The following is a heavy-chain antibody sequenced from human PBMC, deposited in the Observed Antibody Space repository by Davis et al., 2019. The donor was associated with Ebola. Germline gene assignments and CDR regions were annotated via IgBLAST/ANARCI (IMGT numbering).Heavy chain of an antibody. D-gene: IGHD5-18*01. CDR1: GFTFDDYA. CDR3: AKDMTPAMNNYYYYGMDV. Sequence: GGSLRLSCAASGFTFDDYAMHWVRQAPGKGLEWVSGISWNSVSIGYADSVKGRFTISRDNAKNSLYLQMNSLRAEDTALYYCAKDMTPAMNNYYYYGMDVWGQGTTVTVSS. J-gene: IGHJ6*02. CDR2: ISWNSVSI. V-gene: IGHV3-9*01.